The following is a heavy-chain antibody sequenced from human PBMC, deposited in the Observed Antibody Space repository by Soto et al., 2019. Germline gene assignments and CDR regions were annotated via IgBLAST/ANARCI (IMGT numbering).Heavy chain of an antibody. D-gene: IGHD3-10*01. CDR2: IRGSGGST. CDR3: AKVLWFGEWIYGMDV. Sequence: GGSLRLSCAASGFTFSSYAMSWVRQAPGKGLEWVSAIRGSGGSTYYADSVKGRFTISRDNSKNTLYLQMNSLRAEDTAVYYCAKVLWFGEWIYGMDVWGQGTTVTVYS. CDR1: GFTFSSYA. V-gene: IGHV3-23*01. J-gene: IGHJ6*02.